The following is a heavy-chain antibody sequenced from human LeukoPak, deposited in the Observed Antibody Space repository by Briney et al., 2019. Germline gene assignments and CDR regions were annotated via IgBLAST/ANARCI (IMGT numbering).Heavy chain of an antibody. V-gene: IGHV4-59*01. Sequence: SETLFLTCTVSGGSISSYYWSWIRQPPGKGLEWIGYIYYSGSTNYNPSLKSRVTISVDTSKNQFSLKLSSVTAADTAVYYCAREGIAARYYYYGMDVWGQGTTVTVSS. D-gene: IGHD6-6*01. CDR2: IYYSGST. CDR3: AREGIAARYYYYGMDV. CDR1: GGSISSYY. J-gene: IGHJ6*02.